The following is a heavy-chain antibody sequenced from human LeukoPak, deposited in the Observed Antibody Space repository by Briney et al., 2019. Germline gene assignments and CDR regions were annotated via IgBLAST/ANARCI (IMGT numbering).Heavy chain of an antibody. J-gene: IGHJ6*02. CDR1: GFTFSSYW. CDR3: ARYRLESFRFKNYYYGVDV. D-gene: IGHD3-3*01. Sequence: PGGSLRLSCAASGFTFSSYWMHWVRQAPGKGLVWVSHTNSVGSNTNYADSVKGRFTISRDNAKNTLYLQMNSLRAEDTAVYYCARYRLESFRFKNYYYGVDVWGQGTTVTVSS. CDR2: TNSVGSNT. V-gene: IGHV3-74*01.